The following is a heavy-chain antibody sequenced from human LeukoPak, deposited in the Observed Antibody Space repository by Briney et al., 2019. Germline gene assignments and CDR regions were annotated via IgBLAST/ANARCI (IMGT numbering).Heavy chain of an antibody. J-gene: IGHJ4*02. V-gene: IGHV3-7*01. CDR1: GFTFTNYW. Sequence: GGSLRLSCAASGFTFTNYWMSWVRQAPGKGLEWVANIKEVGSEKYYVDSVKGRFTISRDNAKNSLYLQMNSLRAEDTAVYYCARDQGWGQGTLVTVSS. CDR2: IKEVGSEK. CDR3: ARDQG.